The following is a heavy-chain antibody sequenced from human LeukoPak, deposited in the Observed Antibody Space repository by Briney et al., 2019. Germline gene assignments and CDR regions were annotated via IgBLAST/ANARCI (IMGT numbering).Heavy chain of an antibody. J-gene: IGHJ6*04. CDR1: GFTFSSYS. V-gene: IGHV3-48*04. CDR2: ISSSGSTI. D-gene: IGHD3-10*02. CDR3: AELGITMIGGV. Sequence: GGSLRLSCAASGFTFSSYSMNWVRQVPGKGLEWVSYISSSGSTIYYADSVKGRFTISRDNAKNSLYLQMNSLRAEDTAVYYCAELGITMIGGVWGKGTTVTISS.